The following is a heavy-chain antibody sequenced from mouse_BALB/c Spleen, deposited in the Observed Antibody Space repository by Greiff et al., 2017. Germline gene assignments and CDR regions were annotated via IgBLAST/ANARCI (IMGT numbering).Heavy chain of an antibody. J-gene: IGHJ4*01. CDR1: GYTFTNYE. V-gene: IGHV1-15*01. D-gene: IGHD1-1*01. CDR3: ARGVYYYGSSSYAMDY. Sequence: QVQLQQSGAELVRPGASVTLSCKASGYTFTNYEMHWVKQTPVHGLEWIGAIDPETGGTAYNQKFKGKATLTVDKSSSTAYMELRSLTSEDTAVYYCARGVYYYGSSSYAMDYWGQGTSVTVSS. CDR2: IDPETGGT.